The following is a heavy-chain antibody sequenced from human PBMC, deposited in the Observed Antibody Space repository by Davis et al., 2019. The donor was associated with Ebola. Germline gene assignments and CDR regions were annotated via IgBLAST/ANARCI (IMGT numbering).Heavy chain of an antibody. V-gene: IGHV4-31*03. J-gene: IGHJ4*02. CDR2: IYFSGKT. CDR1: GYSIRSGGYY. D-gene: IGHD3-16*01. Sequence: MPSETLSLTCTVSGYSIRSGGYYWSWIRQHPGKGLDWLGYIYFSGKTYYNPSLESRITISVDTSKNLFSLNLTSVTAADTAVYYCARAPNWASSDYWGPGTLVTVSS. CDR3: ARAPNWASSDY.